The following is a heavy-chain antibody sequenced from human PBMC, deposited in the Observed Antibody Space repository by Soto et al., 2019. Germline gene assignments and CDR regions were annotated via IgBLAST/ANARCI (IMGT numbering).Heavy chain of an antibody. CDR1: GFTFSSYA. Sequence: GESLRLSCAASGFTFSSYAMSRVRQPPRKGLEWVSAVSGGGGRTYCAVSVRGRFTISRDNYKNTLYLQMNSLRAEDMVVYYCAREQVVGYYYYGMDVWGQGTTVNV. V-gene: IGHV3-23*01. J-gene: IGHJ6*02. D-gene: IGHD6-6*01. CDR2: VSGGGGRT. CDR3: AREQVVGYYYYGMDV.